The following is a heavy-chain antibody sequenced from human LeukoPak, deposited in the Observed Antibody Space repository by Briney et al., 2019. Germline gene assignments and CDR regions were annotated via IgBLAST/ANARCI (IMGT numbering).Heavy chain of an antibody. CDR2: ISYDGSNK. D-gene: IGHD2-15*01. J-gene: IGHJ4*02. CDR3: ATGGPNDY. CDR1: GFTFSSYA. V-gene: IGHV3-30-3*01. Sequence: GRSLRLSCAASGFTFSSYAMHWVRQAPGKGLEWVAVISYDGSNKYYADSVKGRFTISRDNSKNTLYLQMNSLRAEDTAVYYCATGGPNDYWGQGTLVTVSS.